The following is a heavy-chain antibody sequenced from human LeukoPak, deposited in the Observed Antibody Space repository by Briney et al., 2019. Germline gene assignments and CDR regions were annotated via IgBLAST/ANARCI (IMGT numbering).Heavy chain of an antibody. D-gene: IGHD7-27*01. CDR3: ARDPWGSEDPLDY. CDR1: GGTFSSYA. J-gene: IGHJ4*02. Sequence: ASVKVSCKASGGTFSSYAISWVRQAPGQGLAWMGRIIPIFGTANYAQKFQGRVTITTDESTSTAYMELSSLRSEDTAVYYCARDPWGSEDPLDYWGQGTLVTVSS. CDR2: IIPIFGTA. V-gene: IGHV1-69*05.